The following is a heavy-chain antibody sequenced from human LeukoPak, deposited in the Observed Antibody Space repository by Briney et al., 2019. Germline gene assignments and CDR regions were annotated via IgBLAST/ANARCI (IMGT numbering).Heavy chain of an antibody. J-gene: IGHJ4*02. CDR2: IIPILGIA. V-gene: IGHV1-69*04. Sequence: GSSVKVSCKASGGTFSSYTISWVRQAPGQGLEWMGRIIPILGIANSAQKFQGRVTITADKSTSTAYMELSSLRSEDTAVYYCARETAEYNLLWYFDYWGQGTLVTVSS. D-gene: IGHD1-1*01. CDR1: GGTFSSYT. CDR3: ARETAEYNLLWYFDY.